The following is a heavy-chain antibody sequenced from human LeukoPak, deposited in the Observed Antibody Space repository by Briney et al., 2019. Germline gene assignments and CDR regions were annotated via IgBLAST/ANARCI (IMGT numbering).Heavy chain of an antibody. V-gene: IGHV4-39*07. Sequence: SETLSLTCTVSGGSISSSSYYWGWIRQPPGKGLEWIGSIYYSGSTYYNPSLKSRVTISVDTSKNQFSLKLSSVTAADTAVYYCALSSGSSFNWFDPWGQGTLVTVSS. CDR3: ALSSGSSFNWFDP. CDR2: IYYSGST. CDR1: GGSISSSSYY. J-gene: IGHJ5*02. D-gene: IGHD6-19*01.